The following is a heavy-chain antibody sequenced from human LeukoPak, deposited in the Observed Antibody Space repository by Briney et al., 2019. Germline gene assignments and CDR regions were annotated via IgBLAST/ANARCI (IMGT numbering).Heavy chain of an antibody. CDR2: IRSKGYGGTT. D-gene: IGHD6-13*01. Sequence: GGSLRLSCTASGFTFGDYAMSWFRQAPGKGLEWVGFIRSKGYGGTTEYAASVKGRFTISRDDSKRIAHLQMNSLKTEDTAVYYCTREGIAAAGPVRHWGQGTLVTVSS. V-gene: IGHV3-49*03. CDR3: TREGIAAAGPVRH. J-gene: IGHJ4*02. CDR1: GFTFGDYA.